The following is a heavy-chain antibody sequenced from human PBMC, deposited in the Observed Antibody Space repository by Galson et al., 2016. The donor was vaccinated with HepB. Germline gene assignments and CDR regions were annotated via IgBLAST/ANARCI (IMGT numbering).Heavy chain of an antibody. J-gene: IGHJ4*02. CDR1: GFTFSSYT. CDR3: AREEAGDYHFDY. CDR2: IWYDESDK. D-gene: IGHD7-27*01. V-gene: IGHV3-33*08. Sequence: SLRLSCAASGFTFSSYTMHWARQAPGKGLEWVARIWYDESDKLYVDSVKDRFTISRDDSKNTPYLQMNSLRAEDTAVYHCAREEAGDYHFDYWGQGTLVTVSS.